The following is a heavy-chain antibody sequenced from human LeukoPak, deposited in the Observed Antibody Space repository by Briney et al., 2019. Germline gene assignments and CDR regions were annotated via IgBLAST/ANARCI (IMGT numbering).Heavy chain of an antibody. V-gene: IGHV3-7*03. CDR1: GFTFTTYW. CDR3: ARGRYSGTTYYFDY. J-gene: IGHJ4*02. Sequence: GGSLRLSCAASGFTFTTYWMSWVRQVPGKGLEWVANIKKDGSETYYVDSVKGRFTISRDNAKNSLYLQMNSLRAEDTAMYYCARGRYSGTTYYFDYWGQGTLVTVSP. CDR2: IKKDGSET. D-gene: IGHD5-12*01.